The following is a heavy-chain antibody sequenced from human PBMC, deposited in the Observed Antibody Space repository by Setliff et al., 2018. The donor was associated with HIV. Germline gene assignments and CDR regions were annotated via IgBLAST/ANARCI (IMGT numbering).Heavy chain of an antibody. CDR1: GGSVGSGSYY. J-gene: IGHJ3*01. CDR2: IYYTGST. Sequence: SETLSLTCTVSGGSVGSGSYYWSWVRQPPGKGLEWIGYIYYTGSTNYNPSLTSRVTLSVDTSKNQFFLKLTSLSAADTAVYYCARDRIEVVVDGPHDVFDVWGRGTTVTVSS. D-gene: IGHD2-15*01. V-gene: IGHV4-61*01. CDR3: ARDRIEVVVDGPHDVFDV.